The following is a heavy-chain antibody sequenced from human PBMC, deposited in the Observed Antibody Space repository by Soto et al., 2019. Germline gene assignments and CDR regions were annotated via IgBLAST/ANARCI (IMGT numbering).Heavy chain of an antibody. CDR1: GDSVSSNSAG. Sequence: SPTLSLTCVISGDSVSSNSAGWNWIRQSPSRGLEWLGRTYYKSKWNNDYALSVKSRITINPDTSKNQFSLHLYSVTPEDTAVYYCTGITWFRGMDVWGQGTTVTVSS. CDR3: TGITWFRGMDV. D-gene: IGHD3-10*01. CDR2: TYYKSKWNN. V-gene: IGHV6-1*01. J-gene: IGHJ6*02.